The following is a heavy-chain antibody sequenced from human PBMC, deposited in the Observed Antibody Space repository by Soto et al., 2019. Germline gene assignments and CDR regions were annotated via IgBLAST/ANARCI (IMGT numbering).Heavy chain of an antibody. CDR1: GGSISSGGYY. CDR2: IYYSGST. D-gene: IGHD2-15*01. Sequence: SETLSLTCTVSGGSISSGGYYWSWIRQHPGKGLEWIGYIYYSGSTYYNPSLKSRVTISVDTSKNQFSLKLSSVTAADTAVYYCARVGDCSGGSCYPHAEYFQHWGQGTLVTVSS. J-gene: IGHJ1*01. V-gene: IGHV4-31*03. CDR3: ARVGDCSGGSCYPHAEYFQH.